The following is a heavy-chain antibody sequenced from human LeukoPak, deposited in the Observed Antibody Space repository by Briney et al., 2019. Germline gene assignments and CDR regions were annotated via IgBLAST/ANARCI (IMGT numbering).Heavy chain of an antibody. D-gene: IGHD2-2*02. J-gene: IGHJ4*02. CDR2: IRYDGSNK. CDR3: ATTLGYCSSTSCYTPFGF. CDR1: GFTFSSYG. Sequence: SGGSLRLSCAPSGFTFSSYGMHWVRQAPGKGLKWVAFIRYDGSNKYYTDSVKGRFTISRDNSRNTLYLQMDSLRAEDTAVYYCATTLGYCSSTSCYTPFGFWGQGTLVTVSP. V-gene: IGHV3-30*02.